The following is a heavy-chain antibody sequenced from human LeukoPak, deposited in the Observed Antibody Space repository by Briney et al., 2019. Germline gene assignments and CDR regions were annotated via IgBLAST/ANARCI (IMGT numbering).Heavy chain of an antibody. J-gene: IGHJ4*02. V-gene: IGHV4-34*01. CDR3: ARRIVGARRIFDY. Sequence: SETLSLTCAVYGGSFSGYYWSWIRQPPGKGLEWIGEINHSGSTNYNPSLKSRVTISVDTSKNQFSLKLSSVTAADTAVYYCARRIVGARRIFDYWGQGTLSPSPQ. CDR2: INHSGST. D-gene: IGHD1-26*01. CDR1: GGSFSGYY.